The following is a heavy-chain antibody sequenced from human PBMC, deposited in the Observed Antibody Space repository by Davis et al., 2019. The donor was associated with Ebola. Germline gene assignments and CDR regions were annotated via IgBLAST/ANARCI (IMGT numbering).Heavy chain of an antibody. Sequence: ASVKVSCKASGYTFTAYYIHWVRQAPGQGLEWMGIINPSGGSTSYAQKFQGRVTMTRDTSTSTVYMELSSLRSEDTAVYYCARDLRDRLRFHYYYYYGMDVWGQGTTVTVSS. D-gene: IGHD3-10*01. CDR1: GYTFTAYY. CDR3: ARDLRDRLRFHYYYYYGMDV. V-gene: IGHV1-46*01. J-gene: IGHJ6*02. CDR2: INPSGGST.